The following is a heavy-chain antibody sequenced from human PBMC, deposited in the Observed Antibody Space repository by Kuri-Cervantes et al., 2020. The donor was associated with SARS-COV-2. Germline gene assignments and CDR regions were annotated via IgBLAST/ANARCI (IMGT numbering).Heavy chain of an antibody. D-gene: IGHD6-19*01. V-gene: IGHV4-34*01. J-gene: IGHJ4*02. CDR2: IYYSGST. Sequence: SETLSLTCAVYGGSFSDYYWSWVRQPPGKGLEWIGSIYYSGSTYYNPSLKSRVTISVDASKNQFSLKLSSVTAADTAVYYCARHVRPHHSSGWYPFDYWGQGTLVTVSS. CDR1: GGSFSDYY. CDR3: ARHVRPHHSSGWYPFDY.